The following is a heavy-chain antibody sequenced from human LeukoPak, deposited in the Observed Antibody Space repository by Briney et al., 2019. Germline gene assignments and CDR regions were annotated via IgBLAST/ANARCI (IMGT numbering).Heavy chain of an antibody. J-gene: IGHJ3*01. CDR2: LRWMTRTE. CDR1: GFTFDNSP. Sequence: GGSLTLFRAASGFTFDNSPTHSARHAPGKGLEWVSYLRWMTRTEAYADSVKGRFSISRDKAVNYLSLQMNSLRPDDTAFYYCAKGQGRYNYGAGSLKHFFDLWGQGTMVTVSS. V-gene: IGHV3-9*01. CDR3: AKGQGRYNYGAGSLKHFFDL. D-gene: IGHD3-10*01.